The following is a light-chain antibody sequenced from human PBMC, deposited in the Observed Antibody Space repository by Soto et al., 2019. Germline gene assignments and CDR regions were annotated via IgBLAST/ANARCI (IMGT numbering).Light chain of an antibody. V-gene: IGLV3-21*04. Sequence: SYELTQPPSVSVAPGETASVTCGGNNIRSKSVHWYQQKPGQAPVLVIYYDRERPSGIPERFSGSNSGNTATLTISRVEAGDEADYYCQVWDTSSDHVVFGGGTKLPS. CDR3: QVWDTSSDHVV. CDR2: YDR. J-gene: IGLJ2*01. CDR1: NIRSKS.